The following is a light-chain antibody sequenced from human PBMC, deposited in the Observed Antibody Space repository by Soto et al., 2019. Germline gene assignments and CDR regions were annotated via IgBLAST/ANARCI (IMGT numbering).Light chain of an antibody. CDR1: SSDVGGYNR. CDR3: TSFADPCNWV. J-gene: IGLJ1*01. V-gene: IGLV2-8*01. Sequence: QSALTQPPSASGSPGQSVTISCTGTSSDVGGYNRVSWYLHHPGKAPKLILYEVDKRPSGVPDRFSGSKSGNTASLTVSGLQAEDEADYYCTSFADPCNWVFGTGTKVTVL. CDR2: EVD.